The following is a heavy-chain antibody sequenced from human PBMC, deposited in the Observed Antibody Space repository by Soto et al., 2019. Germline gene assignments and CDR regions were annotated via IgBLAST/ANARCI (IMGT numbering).Heavy chain of an antibody. CDR2: IIPILGIA. CDR3: ATVWFGELSRFDP. V-gene: IGHV1-69*02. J-gene: IGHJ5*02. CDR1: GGTFSSYT. Sequence: ASVKVSCKASGGTFSSYTISWVRQAPGQGLEWMGRIIPILGIASYAQKFQGRVTITTDNSTSTAYMELSSLRSEDTAVYYCATVWFGELSRFDPWGQGTLVTVSS. D-gene: IGHD3-10*01.